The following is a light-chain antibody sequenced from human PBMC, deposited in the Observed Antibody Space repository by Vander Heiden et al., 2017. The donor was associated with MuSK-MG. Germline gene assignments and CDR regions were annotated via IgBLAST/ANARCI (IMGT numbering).Light chain of an antibody. CDR2: KAS. V-gene: IGKV1-5*03. CDR1: QSISSW. J-gene: IGKJ1*01. Sequence: DIQMTQSPSTLSASVGDRVTITCRASQSISSWLAWYQQKPGKAPKLLIYKASSLESGVPSRCSGSGSGTEFTLTINSLQPDDFATYYCQQYNSDATFGQGTKVEIK. CDR3: QQYNSDAT.